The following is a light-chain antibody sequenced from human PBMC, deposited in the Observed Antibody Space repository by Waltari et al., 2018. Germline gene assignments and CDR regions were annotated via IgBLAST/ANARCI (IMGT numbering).Light chain of an antibody. CDR1: SSNTGAGSD. CDR3: QSYDSSLSGVI. V-gene: IGLV1-40*01. Sequence: QSVLTQPPSVSGAPGQRITIPCTGTSSNTGAGSDVHWYLQLPGTAPKLLILGNNNRPSGVPDRFSASKSDTSASLAITGLQAEDEADYYCQSYDSSLSGVIFGGGTKLTVL. J-gene: IGLJ2*01. CDR2: GNN.